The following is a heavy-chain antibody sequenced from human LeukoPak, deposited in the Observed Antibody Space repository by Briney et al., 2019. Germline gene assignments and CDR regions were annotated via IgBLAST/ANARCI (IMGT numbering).Heavy chain of an antibody. Sequence: PGGSLRLSCAASGFTFSDYYMSWIRQAPGKGLEWLSYISSSGTTIYYADSVKGRFTISRDNSKNTVYLQMNSLRAEDTALYYCARDYGSGSYWVANDYWGQGTLVTVSS. CDR3: ARDYGSGSYWVANDY. V-gene: IGHV3-11*01. D-gene: IGHD3-10*01. J-gene: IGHJ4*02. CDR1: GFTFSDYY. CDR2: ISSSGTTI.